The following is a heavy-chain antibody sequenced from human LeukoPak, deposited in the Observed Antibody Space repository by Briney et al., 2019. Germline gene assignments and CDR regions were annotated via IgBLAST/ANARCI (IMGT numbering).Heavy chain of an antibody. CDR1: GGSISSGSYY. CDR2: IYTSGST. V-gene: IGHV4-61*09. CDR3: ARGGWELPSIDY. D-gene: IGHD1-26*01. J-gene: IGHJ4*02. Sequence: PSQTLSLTCTVSGGSISSGSYYWSWIRQPAGKGLEWIGHIYTSGSTNYNPSLKSRVTISVDTSKNQFSLKLNSVTAADTAVYYCARGGWELPSIDYWGQGTLVTVSS.